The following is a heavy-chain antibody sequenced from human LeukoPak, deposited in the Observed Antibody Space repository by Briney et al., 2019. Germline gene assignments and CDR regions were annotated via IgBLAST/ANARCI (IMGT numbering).Heavy chain of an antibody. CDR3: ARLTRLSTSPDRYYLDY. J-gene: IGHJ4*02. V-gene: IGHV4-4*09. Sequence: PSETLSLTCTVSGDSISSYYWSWVRQPPGKGLEWIGYIYTSGGTNYIPSLKGRVTISIDTSKNQFSLKLSSVTAADSAVYYCARLTRLSTSPDRYYLDYWGQGTLVTVSS. D-gene: IGHD6-6*01. CDR1: GDSISSYY. CDR2: IYTSGGT.